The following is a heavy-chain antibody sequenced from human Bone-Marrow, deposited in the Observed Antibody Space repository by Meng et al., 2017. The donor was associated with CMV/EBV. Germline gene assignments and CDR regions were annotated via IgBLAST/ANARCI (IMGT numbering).Heavy chain of an antibody. J-gene: IGHJ4*02. CDR2: IKEDGSDK. Sequence: GGSLRLSCAASGFTFSDYWMTWVRQAPGKGLQWVANIKEDGSDKYCVDSLKGRFTISRDNANDSLHLQMNSLTAEDTAVYYCARGGREGTGDFWGQGNLVTVSS. CDR3: ARGGREGTGDF. D-gene: IGHD1/OR15-1a*01. V-gene: IGHV3-7*01. CDR1: GFTFSDYW.